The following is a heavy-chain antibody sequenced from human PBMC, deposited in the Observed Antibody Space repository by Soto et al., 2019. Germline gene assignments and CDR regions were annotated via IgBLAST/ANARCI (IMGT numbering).Heavy chain of an antibody. CDR1: GFTFSSYW. CDR2: INSDGSST. CDR3: ARCRGGYSYAHYGMDV. D-gene: IGHD5-18*01. V-gene: IGHV3-74*01. J-gene: IGHJ6*02. Sequence: PGGSLRLSCAASGFTFSSYWMHWVRQAPGKGLVWVSRINSDGSSTSYADSVKGRFTISRDNAKNTLYLQMNSLRAEDTAVFYCARCRGGYSYAHYGMDVWGQGTTVTVSS.